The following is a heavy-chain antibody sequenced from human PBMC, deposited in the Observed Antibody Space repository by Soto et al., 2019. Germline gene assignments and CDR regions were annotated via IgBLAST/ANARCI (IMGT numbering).Heavy chain of an antibody. CDR2: ISGSGGST. D-gene: IGHD3-22*01. J-gene: IGHJ5*02. CDR3: ARACYYYDSSGYPGWFDP. Sequence: GGSLRLPCAASGFTFSSYAMSWVRQAPGKGLEWVSAISGSGGSTYYADSVKGRFTISRDNSKNTLYLQMNSLRAEDTAVYYCARACYYYDSSGYPGWFDPWGQGTLVTVS. CDR1: GFTFSSYA. V-gene: IGHV3-23*01.